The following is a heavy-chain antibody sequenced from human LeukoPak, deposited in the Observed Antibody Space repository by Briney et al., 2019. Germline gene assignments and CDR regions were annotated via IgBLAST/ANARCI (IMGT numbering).Heavy chain of an antibody. Sequence: PSETLFLTCTVSGGSISSSSYYWGWIRQPPGKGLEWIGSIYYSGSTYYNPSLKSRVTISVDTSKNELSLRLTSVTAADTAVYYCARAPGGKEGEDYWGQGALVTVSS. V-gene: IGHV4-39*07. CDR2: IYYSGST. CDR3: ARAPGGKEGEDY. D-gene: IGHD1-1*01. J-gene: IGHJ4*02. CDR1: GGSISSSSYY.